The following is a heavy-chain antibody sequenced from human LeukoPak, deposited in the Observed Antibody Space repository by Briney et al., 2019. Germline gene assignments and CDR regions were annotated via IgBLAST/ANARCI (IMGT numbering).Heavy chain of an antibody. V-gene: IGHV3-21*01. CDR2: ISSSSSYI. CDR3: ARDPAGYSYGPHDAFDI. CDR1: GFTFSSYA. Sequence: GGSLRLSCAASGFTFSSYAMHWVRQVPGKGLEWVSSISSSSSYIYYADSVKGRFTISRDNAKNSLYLQMNSLRAEDTAVYYCARDPAGYSYGPHDAFDIWGQGTMVTVSS. D-gene: IGHD5-18*01. J-gene: IGHJ3*02.